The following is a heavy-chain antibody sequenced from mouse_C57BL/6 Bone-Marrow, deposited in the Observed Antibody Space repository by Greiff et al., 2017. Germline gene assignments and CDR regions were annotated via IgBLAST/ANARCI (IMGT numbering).Heavy chain of an antibody. Sequence: EVQVVESGGDLVKPGGSLKLSCAASGFTFSSYGMSWVRQTPDKRLEWVANISSGGSYTNSPDSVKGRFTISRDNAKNTLYLQMSSMKSEDTAMYYCSRRDYYAMDDWGTGTSVTVSS. CDR3: SRRDYYAMDD. CDR1: GFTFSSYG. J-gene: IGHJ4*01. CDR2: ISSGGSYT. V-gene: IGHV5-6*01.